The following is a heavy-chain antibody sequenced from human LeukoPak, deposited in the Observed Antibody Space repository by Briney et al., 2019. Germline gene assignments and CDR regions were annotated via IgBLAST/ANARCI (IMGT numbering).Heavy chain of an antibody. CDR2: INHSGST. D-gene: IGHD3-22*01. J-gene: IGHJ4*02. Sequence: PSETLSLTCAVYGGSFSGYSWSWIRQPPGKGLEWIVEINHSGSTKNSPSLKSRVTISVDTSKNQFSLRLRSVTAADTAVYYCARGANYYDSSGYPATFDYWGQGTLVTVSS. CDR3: ARGANYYDSSGYPATFDY. V-gene: IGHV4-34*01. CDR1: GGSFSGYS.